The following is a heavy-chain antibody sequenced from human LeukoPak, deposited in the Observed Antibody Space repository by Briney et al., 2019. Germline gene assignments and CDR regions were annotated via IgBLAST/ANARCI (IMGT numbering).Heavy chain of an antibody. D-gene: IGHD4-17*01. V-gene: IGHV1-69*13. J-gene: IGHJ4*02. CDR1: GGTFSSYA. Sequence: ASVKVSCKASGGTFSSYAISWVRQAPGQGLEWMGGIIPIFGTANYAQKFQGRVTITADESTSTAYMELSSLRSEDTAVYYCARVSGATTVTLVFDYWGQGTLVTVSS. CDR2: IIPIFGTA. CDR3: ARVSGATTVTLVFDY.